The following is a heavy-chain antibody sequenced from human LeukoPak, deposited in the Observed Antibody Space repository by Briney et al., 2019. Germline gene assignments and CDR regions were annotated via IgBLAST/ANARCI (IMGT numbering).Heavy chain of an antibody. CDR2: ISGSGGST. J-gene: IGHJ6*02. V-gene: IGHV3-23*01. Sequence: GGSLRLSCAASGFTFSSYAMSWVRQAPGKGLEWVSAISGSGGSTYYADSVKGRFTISRDNSKNTLYLQMNSLRAEDTAVYYRAKWSMRGTYGMDVWGQGTTVTVSS. CDR3: AKWSMRGTYGMDV. CDR1: GFTFSSYA.